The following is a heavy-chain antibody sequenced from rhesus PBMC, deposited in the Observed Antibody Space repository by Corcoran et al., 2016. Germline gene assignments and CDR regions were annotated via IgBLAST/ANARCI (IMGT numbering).Heavy chain of an antibody. V-gene: IGHV4S5*01. CDR1: GGSLRGSS. CDR3: ARAHSSWSFQWTDY. D-gene: IGHD6-13*01. J-gene: IGHJ4*01. Sequence: QVQLEESGPGLVKPSETLALTCAVSGGSLRGSSGDWSRHPPGRGLGWVGYIEGSSATTDYDPSRKGRITISTVTSKNQLSLRLSSVTAADTAVYYCARAHSSWSFQWTDYWGQGVLVTVSS. CDR2: IEGSSATT.